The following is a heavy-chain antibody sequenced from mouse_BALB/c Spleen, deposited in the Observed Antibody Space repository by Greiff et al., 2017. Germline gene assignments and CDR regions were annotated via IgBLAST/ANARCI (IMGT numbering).Heavy chain of an antibody. D-gene: IGHD1-1*01. J-gene: IGHJ1*01. CDR2: IDPANGNT. Sequence: VQLKQSGAELVKPGASVKLSCTASGFNIKDTYMHWVKQRPEQGLEWIGRIDPANGNTKYDPKFQGKATITADTSSNTAYLQLSSLTSEDTAVYYCARRGYGWYFDVWGAGTTVTVSS. CDR1: GFNIKDTY. V-gene: IGHV14-3*02. CDR3: ARRGYGWYFDV.